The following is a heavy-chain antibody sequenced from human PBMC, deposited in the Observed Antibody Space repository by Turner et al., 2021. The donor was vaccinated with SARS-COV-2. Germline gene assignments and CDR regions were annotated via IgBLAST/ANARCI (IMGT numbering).Heavy chain of an antibody. V-gene: IGHV3-30*18. CDR2: ISYDGRQK. CDR1: GFDFSSFG. CDR3: ANSLGDENY. D-gene: IGHD3-16*01. Sequence: VQLVYSAGGVVQPVGSLSLSCAASGFDFSSFGMHWVRQAPGKGLEWGTAISYDGRQKYYADSVKGRFAISRDNSKKTLFLQLSSLKTEDAAVDYCANSLGDENYWGQGTLVTVSS. J-gene: IGHJ4*02.